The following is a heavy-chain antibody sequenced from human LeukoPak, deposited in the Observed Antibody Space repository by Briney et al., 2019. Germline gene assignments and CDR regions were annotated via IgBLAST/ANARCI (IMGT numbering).Heavy chain of an antibody. CDR1: GGSVSTYY. Sequence: SETLSLTCSVSGGSVSTYYWSWIRQPPGKGLEWIAYIYYSGSTNYNPSLTSRVTISIDTSKNQFSLKLRSVTAADTAVYYCARDLVTVTKGFDIWGQGTMVSVSS. J-gene: IGHJ3*02. CDR3: ARDLVTVTKGFDI. V-gene: IGHV4-59*02. CDR2: IYYSGST. D-gene: IGHD4-17*01.